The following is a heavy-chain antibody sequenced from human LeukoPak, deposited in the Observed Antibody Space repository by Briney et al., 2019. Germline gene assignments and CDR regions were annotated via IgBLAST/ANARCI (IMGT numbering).Heavy chain of an antibody. D-gene: IGHD1-14*01. CDR3: ARGATGAEPF. Sequence: ASVTVSCKTSGYTFTSYGITWLRQAPGQGFEWMGWISAYDGNTNYAQKFQGRVTMTTDTSTNTGYMELRSLRSDDTAVYFCARGATGAEPFWGQGALVTVSS. CDR2: ISAYDGNT. CDR1: GYTFTSYG. J-gene: IGHJ4*02. V-gene: IGHV1-18*01.